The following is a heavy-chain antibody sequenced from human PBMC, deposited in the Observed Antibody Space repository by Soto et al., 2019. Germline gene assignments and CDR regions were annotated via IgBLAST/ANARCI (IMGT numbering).Heavy chain of an antibody. CDR1: GFTFSSYS. D-gene: IGHD2-2*02. V-gene: IGHV3-48*02. CDR3: ARDPLNTHHYFDY. J-gene: IGHJ4*02. Sequence: GGSLRLSCAASGFTFSSYSMNWVRQSPGKGLEWISYISSSSATIYYADSVRGRFTISRDNARNSLYLQMNNLRDEDTAVYYCARDPLNTHHYFDYWGQGTLVTVSS. CDR2: ISSSSATI.